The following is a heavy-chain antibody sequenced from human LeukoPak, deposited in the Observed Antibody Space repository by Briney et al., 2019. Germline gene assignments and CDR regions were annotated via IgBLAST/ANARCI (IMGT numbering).Heavy chain of an antibody. J-gene: IGHJ4*02. D-gene: IGHD5/OR15-5a*01. CDR1: GGSISSSLYF. CDR3: AREGSVYRPLDY. Sequence: PSETLPLTCNVSGGSISSSLYFWDWIRQPPGKGLEWIGSIYYSGSTYYNPSLKSRVTISVDTYKNQFSLKLSSVTAADTAVYYCAREGSVYRPLDYSGQGTLVTVCS. CDR2: IYYSGST. V-gene: IGHV4-39*02.